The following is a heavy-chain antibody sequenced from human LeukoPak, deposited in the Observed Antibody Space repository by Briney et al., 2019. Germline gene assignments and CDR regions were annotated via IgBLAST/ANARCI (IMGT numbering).Heavy chain of an antibody. CDR3: ATPPIYDSSGSVEDY. J-gene: IGHJ4*02. D-gene: IGHD3-22*01. V-gene: IGHV1-24*01. CDR2: FDPEDGET. CDR1: GYTLTELS. Sequence: ASVKVSCEVSGYTLTELSMHWVRQAPGKGLEWMGGFDPEDGETIYAQKFQGRVTMTEDTSTDTAYMELSSLRSEDTAVYYCATPPIYDSSGSVEDYWGQGTLVTVSS.